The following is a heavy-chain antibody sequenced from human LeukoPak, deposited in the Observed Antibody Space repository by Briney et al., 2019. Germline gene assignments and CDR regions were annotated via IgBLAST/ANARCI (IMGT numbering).Heavy chain of an antibody. CDR1: GGSISTYY. Sequence: PSETLSLTCTVSGGSISTYYWNWIRQPPGKGLEWIGYIYHSGSTNYNPSLQSRVTISVDTSKNQFSLNLSSVTAADTAVYYCARRGAARLHFQIWGQGTLVTVSS. J-gene: IGHJ1*01. V-gene: IGHV4-59*01. D-gene: IGHD6-6*01. CDR2: IYHSGST. CDR3: ARRGAARLHFQI.